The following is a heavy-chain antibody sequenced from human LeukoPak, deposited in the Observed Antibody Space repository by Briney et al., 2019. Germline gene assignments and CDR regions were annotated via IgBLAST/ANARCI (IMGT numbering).Heavy chain of an antibody. CDR2: ISGSGGST. Sequence: GGSLRLSCAASGFTFSSYAMRWVRQAPGKGLEWVSAISGSGGSTYYADSVKGRFTISRDNSKNTLYLQMNSLRAEDTAVYYCAKDRGRYCSGGSCYFDYWGQGTLVTVSS. CDR3: AKDRGRYCSGGSCYFDY. CDR1: GFTFSSYA. D-gene: IGHD2-15*01. J-gene: IGHJ4*02. V-gene: IGHV3-23*01.